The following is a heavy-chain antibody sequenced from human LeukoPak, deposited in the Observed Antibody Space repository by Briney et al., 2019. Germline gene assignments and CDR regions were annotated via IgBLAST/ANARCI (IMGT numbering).Heavy chain of an antibody. CDR3: AREGRDDYDSRNALDI. J-gene: IGHJ3*02. D-gene: IGHD3-22*01. CDR2: TRNKAKSYTT. CDR1: GFTFSDHY. Sequence: PGGSLRLSCAASGFTFSDHYMDWVRQAPGTGLEWVGRTRNKAKSYTTEYAASVRGRFTISRDDSKNSLYLQMNSLRAEDTAVYYCAREGRDDYDSRNALDIWGQGTMVSVSS. V-gene: IGHV3-72*01.